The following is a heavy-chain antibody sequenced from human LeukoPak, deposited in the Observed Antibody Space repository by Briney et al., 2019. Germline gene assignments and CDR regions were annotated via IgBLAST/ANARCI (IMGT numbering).Heavy chain of an antibody. V-gene: IGHV4-38-2*01. CDR3: ARNSSSDGYKSARSFDL. CDR2: IYQSGST. CDR1: GYSISSDYY. Sequence: SETLSLTCAVSGYSISSDYYWGWIRQPPGKGLEWIGSIYQSGSTHYNPSLKSRVTISVDTSKNQFSLKLSSVTAADTAVYYCARNSSSDGYKSARSFDLWGRGTLVTVSS. J-gene: IGHJ2*01. D-gene: IGHD5-24*01.